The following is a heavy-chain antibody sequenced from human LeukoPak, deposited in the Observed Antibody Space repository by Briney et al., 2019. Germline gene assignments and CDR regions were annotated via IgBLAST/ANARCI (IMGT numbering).Heavy chain of an antibody. V-gene: IGHV3-7*03. J-gene: IGHJ4*02. CDR3: ATTWGNGYNSIH. D-gene: IGHD5-24*01. CDR1: GFTFSSYW. Sequence: GGSLRLSCAASGFTFSSYWMSWVRQAPGKGLEWVANIKQDGSEKYYVDSVKGRFTISRDNAKNSLYLQINSLRAEDTAVYYCATTWGNGYNSIHWGQGTLVTVSS. CDR2: IKQDGSEK.